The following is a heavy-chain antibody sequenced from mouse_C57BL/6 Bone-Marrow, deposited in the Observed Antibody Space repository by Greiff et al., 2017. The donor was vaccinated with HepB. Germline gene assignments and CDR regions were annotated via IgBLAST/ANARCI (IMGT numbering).Heavy chain of an antibody. CDR2: ISSGSSTI. J-gene: IGHJ3*01. Sequence: DVKLVESGGGLVKPGGSLKLSCAASGFTFSDYGMHWVRQAPEKGLEWVAYISSGSSTIYYADTVKGRFTISRDNAKNTLFLQMTSLRSEDTAMYYCAGYYDGFAYWGQGTLVTVSA. V-gene: IGHV5-17*01. D-gene: IGHD2-4*01. CDR3: AGYYDGFAY. CDR1: GFTFSDYG.